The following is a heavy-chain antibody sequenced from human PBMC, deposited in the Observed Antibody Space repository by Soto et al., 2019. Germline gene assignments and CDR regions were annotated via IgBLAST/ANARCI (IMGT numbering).Heavy chain of an antibody. CDR3: ESDYDFWSGYSGYGMDV. CDR1: GGSISSSSYY. V-gene: IGHV4-39*01. D-gene: IGHD3-3*01. Sequence: SETLSLTCTVSGGSISSSSYYWGWIRQPPGKGLEWIGSIYYSGSTYYNPSLKSRVTISVDTSKNPFSLKLSSVTAADTAVYYCESDYDFWSGYSGYGMDVWGQGTTVTVSS. CDR2: IYYSGST. J-gene: IGHJ6*02.